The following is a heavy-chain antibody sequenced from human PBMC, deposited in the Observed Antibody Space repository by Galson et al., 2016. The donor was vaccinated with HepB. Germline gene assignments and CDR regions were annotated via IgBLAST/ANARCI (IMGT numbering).Heavy chain of an antibody. CDR3: AHWNYYGSSGLSGY. V-gene: IGHV2-5*02. D-gene: IGHD3-22*01. CDR2: IYWDDDK. CDR1: GFSLSTSGLG. Sequence: PALVKPTQTLTLTCTFSGFSLSTSGLGVGWIRQPPGKALEWLALIYWDDDKRYSPSLKSRLTISKDTSKTQVVLTMTNMDPVDTATYYCAHWNYYGSSGLSGYWGQGTLVTVSS. J-gene: IGHJ4*02.